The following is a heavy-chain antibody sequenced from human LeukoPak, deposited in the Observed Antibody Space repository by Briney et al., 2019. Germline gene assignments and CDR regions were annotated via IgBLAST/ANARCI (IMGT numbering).Heavy chain of an antibody. J-gene: IGHJ4*02. D-gene: IGHD3-22*01. Sequence: VQPGGSLRLSCAASGFTFSNFALHWVRQAPGKGLEWVSFIRYDGSNENYADSVKGRFTISRDNSKNTLYLQMNSLRTEDTAVYYCARDLPIYYDSSGPLDYWGQGTLVTVSS. V-gene: IGHV3-30*02. CDR2: IRYDGSNE. CDR1: GFTFSNFA. CDR3: ARDLPIYYDSSGPLDY.